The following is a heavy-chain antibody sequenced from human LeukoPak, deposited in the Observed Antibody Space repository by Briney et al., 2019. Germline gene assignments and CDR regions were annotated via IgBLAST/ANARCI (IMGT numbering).Heavy chain of an antibody. V-gene: IGHV3-20*04. J-gene: IGHJ6*03. D-gene: IGHD4-23*01. CDR3: ARAPVVDFYYYYYMDV. CDR1: GFTFDDYG. Sequence: GGSLRLSCAASGFTFDDYGMNWVRQAPGKGLEWVSGINWNGDNTNYADSVKGRFTISRDNAKNSLYLQMNSLRAGDLALYYCARAPVVDFYYYYYMDVWGKGTTVTVSS. CDR2: INWNGDNT.